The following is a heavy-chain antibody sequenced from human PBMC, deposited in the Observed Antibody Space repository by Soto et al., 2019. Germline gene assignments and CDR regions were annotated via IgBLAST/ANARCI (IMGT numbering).Heavy chain of an antibody. D-gene: IGHD3-3*01. CDR1: GFTFSSYA. CDR3: ARDPNPLTTIVGVVITNPRYYFGY. V-gene: IGHV3-30-3*01. Sequence: QVQLVESGGGVVQPGRSLRLSCAASGFTFSSYAMHWVRQAPGKGLEWVAVISNDGSNKYYADSVKGRFTISRDNSKNPLYLQMRSLIAEDTAVYYCARDPNPLTTIVGVVITNPRYYFGYWGQGTLVNVSS. CDR2: ISNDGSNK. J-gene: IGHJ4*02.